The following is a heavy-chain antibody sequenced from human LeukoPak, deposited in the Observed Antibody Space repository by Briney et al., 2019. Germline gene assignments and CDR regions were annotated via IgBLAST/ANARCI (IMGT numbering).Heavy chain of an antibody. J-gene: IGHJ4*02. CDR2: INPNSGGT. D-gene: IGHD2/OR15-2a*01. V-gene: IGHV1-2*02. CDR3: ARYPEMYPTIVPPFDY. CDR1: GYTFTGYY. Sequence: GASVKVSCKASGYTFTGYYMHWVRQAPGQGLEWMGWINPNSGGTNYAQKFQGRVTMTRDTSISTAYMELSRLRSDDTAVYYCARYPEMYPTIVPPFDYWGQGTLVTVSS.